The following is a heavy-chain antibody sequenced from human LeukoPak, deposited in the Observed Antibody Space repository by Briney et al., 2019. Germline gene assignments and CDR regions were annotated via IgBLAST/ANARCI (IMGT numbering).Heavy chain of an antibody. Sequence: GGSLRLSCAASGFTFSSYAMHWVRQAPGKGLEWVAVISYDGSNKYYADSVKGRFTISRDNSKNTLYLQMNSLRAEDTAVYYCARVYEVTTLAVYYYYGMDVWGQGTTVTVSS. J-gene: IGHJ6*02. V-gene: IGHV3-30-3*01. CDR1: GFTFSSYA. CDR3: ARVYEVTTLAVYYYYGMDV. CDR2: ISYDGSNK. D-gene: IGHD4-17*01.